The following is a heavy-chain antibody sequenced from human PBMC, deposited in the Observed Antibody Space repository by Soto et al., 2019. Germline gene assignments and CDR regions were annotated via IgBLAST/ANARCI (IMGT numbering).Heavy chain of an antibody. CDR1: GFTFSSYG. V-gene: IGHV3-33*08. CDR3: ARGPTGTTHC. D-gene: IGHD1-7*01. J-gene: IGHJ4*02. Sequence: GGSLRLSCAASGFTFSSYGMHWVRQAPGKGLEWMAVIWYDGSDKYYADSVKGRFTISRDNSKNTLYLQMNSLRAEDTAVYYCARGPTGTTHCWGQGTLVTVSS. CDR2: IWYDGSDK.